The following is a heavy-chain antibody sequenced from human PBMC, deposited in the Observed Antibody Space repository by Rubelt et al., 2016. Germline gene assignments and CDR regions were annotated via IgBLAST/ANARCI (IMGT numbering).Heavy chain of an antibody. CDR1: GFTFSSYG. D-gene: IGHD3-10*01. J-gene: IGHJ6*02. CDR2: ISYDGSNK. CDR3: AKDYGSGSPYYGMDV. V-gene: IGHV3-30*19. Sequence: QVQLVESGGGVVQPGRSLRLSCAASGFTFSSYGMHWVRQAPGKGLEWVAVISYDGSNKYYADSVKGRFTISRDNSKNTLYLQMNSLRAEDTAVYYCAKDYGSGSPYYGMDVWGQGTTVTVSS.